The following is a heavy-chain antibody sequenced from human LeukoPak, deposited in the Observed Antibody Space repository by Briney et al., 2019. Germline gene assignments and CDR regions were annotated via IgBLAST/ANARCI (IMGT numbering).Heavy chain of an antibody. D-gene: IGHD5-12*01. CDR1: GFTFSSYG. Sequence: PGRSLRLSCAASGFTFSSYGMHWVRQAPGKGLEWVAVISYYGSNKYYADSVKGRFTISRDDSKNTLYVQMNSLRVDDAAVYYCAKDSGYASAFDIWGQGTMVTVSS. J-gene: IGHJ3*02. V-gene: IGHV3-30*18. CDR3: AKDSGYASAFDI. CDR2: ISYYGSNK.